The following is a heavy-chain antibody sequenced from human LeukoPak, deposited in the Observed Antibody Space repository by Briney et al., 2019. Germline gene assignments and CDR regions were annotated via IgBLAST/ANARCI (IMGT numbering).Heavy chain of an antibody. V-gene: IGHV1-69*01. D-gene: IGHD1-26*01. CDR2: IIPIFGTA. J-gene: IGHJ3*02. CDR3: ARGAVGATRAFDI. CDR1: GGTFISYA. Sequence: SVKVSCKASGGTFISYAIGWVRQAPGQGLEWMGGIIPIFGTANYAQKFQGRVTITADESTSTAYMELSSLRSEDTAVYYCARGAVGATRAFDIWGKGKMVTVSS.